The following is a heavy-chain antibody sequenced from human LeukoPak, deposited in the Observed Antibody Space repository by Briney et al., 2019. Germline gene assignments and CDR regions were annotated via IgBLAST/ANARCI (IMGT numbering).Heavy chain of an antibody. CDR3: ARDCRYDFWSGYRASLYYGMDV. Sequence: GASVKVSCKASGYTFTSYGISWVRQAPGQGLEWMGWISAYNGNTNYAQKLQGRVTMTTDTSTNTAYMELRSLRSDDTAVYYCARDCRYDFWSGYRASLYYGMDVWGQGTTVTVSS. CDR2: ISAYNGNT. D-gene: IGHD3-3*01. J-gene: IGHJ6*02. CDR1: GYTFTSYG. V-gene: IGHV1-18*01.